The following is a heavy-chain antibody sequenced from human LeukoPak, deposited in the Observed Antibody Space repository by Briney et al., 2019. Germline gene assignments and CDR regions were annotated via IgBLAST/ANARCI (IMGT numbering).Heavy chain of an antibody. D-gene: IGHD1-26*01. Sequence: PGVSLRLSCAASGFTFEDHGMNWVRQAPGKGLEWVSGITWNGGSTGYADSVKGRFTISRDNAKNSLYLQMSSLRAEDTALYYCARDRSYGAFASWGQGTLVTVSS. J-gene: IGHJ4*02. CDR2: ITWNGGST. V-gene: IGHV3-20*04. CDR1: GFTFEDHG. CDR3: ARDRSYGAFAS.